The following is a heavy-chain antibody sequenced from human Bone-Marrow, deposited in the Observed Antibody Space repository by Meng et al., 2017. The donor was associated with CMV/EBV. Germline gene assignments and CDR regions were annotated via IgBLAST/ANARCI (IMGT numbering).Heavy chain of an antibody. J-gene: IGHJ5*02. CDR2: IYYSGST. Sequence: SETLSLTCTVSGGSISSSSYYWGWIRQPPGKGLEWIGSIYYSGSTYYNPSLKSRVTISVDTSKNQFSLKLSSVTAADTAVYYCARALRLDIVVVPAALNWFDPWGRGTLVTVSS. CDR3: ARALRLDIVVVPAALNWFDP. V-gene: IGHV4-39*07. D-gene: IGHD2-2*03. CDR1: GGSISSSSYY.